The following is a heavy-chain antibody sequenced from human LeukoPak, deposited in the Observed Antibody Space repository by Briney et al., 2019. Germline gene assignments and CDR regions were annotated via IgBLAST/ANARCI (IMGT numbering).Heavy chain of an antibody. CDR2: ISYDGSNK. CDR1: GFTFSSYA. V-gene: IGHV3-30-3*01. CDR3: ARHWELQYFDY. Sequence: GGSLRLSCAASGFTFSSYAMHWVRQAPGKGLEWVAVISYDGSNKYYADSVKGRFTISRDNAKNSLYLQMNSLRAEDTAVYYCARHWELQYFDYWGQGTLVIVSS. J-gene: IGHJ4*02. D-gene: IGHD1-26*01.